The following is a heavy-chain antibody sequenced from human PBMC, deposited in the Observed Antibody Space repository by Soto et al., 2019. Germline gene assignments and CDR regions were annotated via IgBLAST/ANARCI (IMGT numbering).Heavy chain of an antibody. CDR1: GGSISSGGYY. J-gene: IGHJ4*02. CDR2: IYYSGST. Sequence: QVQLQESGLGLVKPSETLSLTCTVSGGSISSGGYYWSWIRQHPGKGLEWIGYIYYSGSTSYNPSLKSRVTISIDTSKNQFSLKLSSMSAADTAVYYCARDGGYGSGSYRFDYWGQGTLVTVSS. D-gene: IGHD3-10*01. CDR3: ARDGGYGSGSYRFDY. V-gene: IGHV4-31*03.